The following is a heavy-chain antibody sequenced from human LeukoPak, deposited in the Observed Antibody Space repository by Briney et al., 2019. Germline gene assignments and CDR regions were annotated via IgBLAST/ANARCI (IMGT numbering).Heavy chain of an antibody. CDR2: IYYSGST. J-gene: IGHJ6*02. CDR1: GGSISSGGYY. Sequence: SQTLSLTCTVSGGSISSGGYYWSWIRQHPGKGLEWIGYIYYSGSTYYNPSLKSRVTISVDTSKNQFSLKLSSVTAADTAVYYCARDVNYDFWSGYSAYYGMDVWGQGTTVTVSS. D-gene: IGHD3-3*01. CDR3: ARDVNYDFWSGYSAYYGMDV. V-gene: IGHV4-30-4*08.